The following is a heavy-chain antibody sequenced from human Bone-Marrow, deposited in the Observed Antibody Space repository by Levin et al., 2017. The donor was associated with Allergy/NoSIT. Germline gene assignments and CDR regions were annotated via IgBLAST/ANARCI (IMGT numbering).Heavy chain of an antibody. CDR3: ARDRTVTTTKVYYYGMDL. D-gene: IGHD4-17*01. CDR1: GGSISSYY. J-gene: IGHJ6*02. Sequence: SQTLSLTCTVSGGSISSYYWSWIRQPPGKGLEWIGYISYSGSSNYNPSLKSRVTISVDTSKNQFSLKLSSVTAADTAVYYGARDRTVTTTKVYYYGMDLWGQGTTVTVSS. CDR2: ISYSGSS. V-gene: IGHV4-59*01.